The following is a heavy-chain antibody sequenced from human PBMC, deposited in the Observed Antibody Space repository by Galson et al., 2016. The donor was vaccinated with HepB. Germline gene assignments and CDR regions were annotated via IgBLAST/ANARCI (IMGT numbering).Heavy chain of an antibody. V-gene: IGHV3-21*04. Sequence: SLRLSCAASGFSFSNSGMSWVRQAPGRGLEWVSSISSSSNYINYADSVKGRFTISRDNAKNSMYLQMNSLRAADTAVYYCARDPRGITARLRGDHTGGFDSWGQGILVTVSS. D-gene: IGHD6-6*01. CDR3: ARDPRGITARLRGDHTGGFDS. CDR2: ISSSSNYI. CDR1: GFSFSNSG. J-gene: IGHJ5*01.